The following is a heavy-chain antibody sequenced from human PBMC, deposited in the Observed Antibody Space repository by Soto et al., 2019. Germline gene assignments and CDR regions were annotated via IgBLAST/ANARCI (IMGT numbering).Heavy chain of an antibody. CDR3: AKDNFHGPRGYFDY. CDR2: ISWNSGSI. D-gene: IGHD3-3*01. V-gene: IGHV3-9*01. Sequence: PGGSLRLSCAASGFTFDDYAMHWVRQAPGKGLEWVSGISWNSGSIGYADSVKGRFTISRDNAKNSLYLQMNSLRAEDTALYYCAKDNFHGPRGYFDYWGQGTLVTVSS. J-gene: IGHJ4*02. CDR1: GFTFDDYA.